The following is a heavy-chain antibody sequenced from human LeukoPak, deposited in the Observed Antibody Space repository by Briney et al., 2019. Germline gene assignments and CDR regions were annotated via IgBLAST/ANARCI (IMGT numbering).Heavy chain of an antibody. Sequence: SETLSLTCTVSGGSLSSYYWSWIRQPPGKGLEWIGYVYYSGSTNYNPSLKSRVAISIDTTKNQFSLKLSSVTAADTAVYYCARAVRGPRLGRWLPDYWGQGTLVTVSS. CDR3: ARAVRGPRLGRWLPDY. J-gene: IGHJ4*02. CDR1: GGSLSSYY. CDR2: VYYSGST. D-gene: IGHD5-24*01. V-gene: IGHV4-59*08.